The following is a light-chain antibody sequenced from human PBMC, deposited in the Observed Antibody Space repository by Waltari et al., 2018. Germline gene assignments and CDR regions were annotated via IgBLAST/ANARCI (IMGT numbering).Light chain of an antibody. CDR1: SPRSDY. CDR3: NSRDSSGNHPGV. J-gene: IGLJ2*01. V-gene: IGLV3-19*01. Sequence: SSELTQDPAVSVALGQTVRITCQGDSPRSDYASWSQQKPGQAPVLVIYGKNNRPSGIPDRFSGSSSGNTASLTITGAQAEDEADYYCNSRDSSGNHPGVFGGGTKLTVL. CDR2: GKN.